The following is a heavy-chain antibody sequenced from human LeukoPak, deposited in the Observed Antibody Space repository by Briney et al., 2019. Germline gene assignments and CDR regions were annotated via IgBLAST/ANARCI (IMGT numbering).Heavy chain of an antibody. D-gene: IGHD3-22*01. CDR3: VRAYSRGYSDDFDY. V-gene: IGHV3-11*01. J-gene: IGHJ4*02. CDR2: ISGSGTTI. CDR1: GFTFSDYY. Sequence: GGSLRLSCAASGFTFSDYYMSWMRQAPGKGLEWVSYISGSGTTIYNADSVKGRFTISRDNAKNSLYLQMNSLRGEDTAVYYCVRAYSRGYSDDFDYWGQGTLVTVSS.